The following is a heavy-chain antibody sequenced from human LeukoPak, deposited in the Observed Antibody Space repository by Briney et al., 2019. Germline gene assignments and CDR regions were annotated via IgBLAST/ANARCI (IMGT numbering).Heavy chain of an antibody. CDR3: ASSRGYNYGPPDY. V-gene: IGHV4-39*01. J-gene: IGHJ4*02. CDR2: IYYSGST. D-gene: IGHD5-18*01. Sequence: PGGSLRLSCAASGFTFSRYSMNWVRQPPGKGLEWIGSIYYSGSTYYNPSLKSRVTISVDTSKDQFSLKLSSVIAADTAVYYCASSRGYNYGPPDYWGQGTLVTVSS. CDR1: GFTFSRYSMN.